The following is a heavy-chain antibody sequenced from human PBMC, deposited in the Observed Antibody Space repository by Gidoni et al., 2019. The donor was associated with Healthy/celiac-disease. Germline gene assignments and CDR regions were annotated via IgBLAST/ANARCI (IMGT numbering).Heavy chain of an antibody. CDR1: GGSISSGGYY. Sequence: QVQLQESGPGLVKPSQTLSLTCTVSGGSISSGGYYWSWIRQHPGKGLEWIGSIYYSGSTYYNPSLKSRVTIAVDTSKNQFSLKLSSVTAADTAVYYCARDSLVAAHYGMDVWGQGTTVTVSS. D-gene: IGHD2-15*01. J-gene: IGHJ6*02. V-gene: IGHV4-31*03. CDR2: IYYSGST. CDR3: ARDSLVAAHYGMDV.